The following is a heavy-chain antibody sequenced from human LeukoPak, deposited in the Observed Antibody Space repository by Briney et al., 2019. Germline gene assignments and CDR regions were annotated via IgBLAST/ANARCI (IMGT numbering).Heavy chain of an antibody. V-gene: IGHV4-59*08. CDR3: ARRGAGILYYYGMDV. CDR2: IFYNGNT. J-gene: IGHJ6*02. D-gene: IGHD3-3*02. CDR1: GGSISSFY. Sequence: SETLSPTCTVSGGSISSFYWSWIRQPPGKGLEWIGYIFYNGNTKYNPSLKSRVTISVDTSKNQFSLRLRSVTAADTAVYYCARRGAGILYYYGMDVWGQGTTVTVSS.